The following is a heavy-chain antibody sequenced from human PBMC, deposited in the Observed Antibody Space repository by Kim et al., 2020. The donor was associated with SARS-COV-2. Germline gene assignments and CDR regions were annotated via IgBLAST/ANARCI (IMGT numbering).Heavy chain of an antibody. Sequence: YSGSTYYNPALKSRVTISVDTSKNQFSLKLSSVTAADTAVYYCARQGMDVWGKGTTVTVSS. J-gene: IGHJ6*04. CDR2: YSGST. CDR3: ARQGMDV. V-gene: IGHV4-39*01.